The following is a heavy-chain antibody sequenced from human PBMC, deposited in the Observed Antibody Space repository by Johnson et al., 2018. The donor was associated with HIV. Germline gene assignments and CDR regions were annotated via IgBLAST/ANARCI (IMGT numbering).Heavy chain of an antibody. Sequence: QVQLVESGGGLVQPGGSLRLSCVASGFTFSNYAMHWVRQSPGKGLEWVAVIWYDGSNRNYAYSVKGRFTISRDNSRNAMSLQMNSLRADDTAVYYCARDYNGAFDGWGQGTLVTVSS. V-gene: IGHV3-33*08. J-gene: IGHJ3*01. CDR3: ARDYNGAFDG. D-gene: IGHD5-24*01. CDR2: IWYDGSNR. CDR1: GFTFSNYA.